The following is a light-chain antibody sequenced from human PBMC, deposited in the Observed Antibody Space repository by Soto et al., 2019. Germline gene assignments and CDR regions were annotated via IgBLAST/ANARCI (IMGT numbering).Light chain of an antibody. CDR2: SGS. J-gene: IGKJ4*01. V-gene: IGKV2-28*01. CDR3: MQALQTPVT. Sequence: DIVLTQFSLSLPVTPGEPASISCRSSQSLLHSDGYNYLDWYLQKPGQSPQLLIYSGSHRASGVPERFSRSRSATDFTLKISRVEAEDVGIYYCMQALQTPVTFGGGPKVEI. CDR1: QSLLHSDGYNY.